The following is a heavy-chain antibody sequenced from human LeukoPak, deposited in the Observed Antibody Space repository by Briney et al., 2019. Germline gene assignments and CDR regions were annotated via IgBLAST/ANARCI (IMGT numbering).Heavy chain of an antibody. CDR1: GFTFSTYA. CDR2: ITTTSIP. Sequence: GGSLRLSCEASGFTFSTYAMTWVRQVPGKGLEWVSTITTTSIPVYADSVRGRFATSRDNSKNILYLQMDRLRAEDTAVYYCANSGPGLGWSRCYLDFWGRGTLVTVSS. J-gene: IGHJ4*02. D-gene: IGHD6-19*01. CDR3: ANSGPGLGWSRCYLDF. V-gene: IGHV3-23*01.